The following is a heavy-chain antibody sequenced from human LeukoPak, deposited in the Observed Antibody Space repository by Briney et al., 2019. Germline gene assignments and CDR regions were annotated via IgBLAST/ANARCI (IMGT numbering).Heavy chain of an antibody. J-gene: IGHJ4*02. Sequence: GGSLRLSCAASGFTFSSYSMNWVRQAPGKGLEWGSSISSSSSYIYYADSVKGRFTISRDNAKNSLYLQMNSLRAEDTAVYYCARDHFIAAAGTNYWGQGTLVTVSS. D-gene: IGHD6-13*01. CDR3: ARDHFIAAAGTNY. V-gene: IGHV3-21*01. CDR1: GFTFSSYS. CDR2: ISSSSSYI.